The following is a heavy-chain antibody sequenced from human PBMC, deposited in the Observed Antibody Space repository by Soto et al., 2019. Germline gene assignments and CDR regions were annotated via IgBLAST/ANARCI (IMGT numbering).Heavy chain of an antibody. CDR1: GYTFTSYG. V-gene: IGHV1-18*01. Sequence: QVQLVQSGAEVKKPGASVKVSCKASGYTFTSYGISWVRQAPGQGLEWMGWISVYNGNTNYAQKLQGRVTMTIDTSTSTADIELRSLRSDDTAMYYCARESRGYCSSTSCYDWFDPWGQGTLVTVSS. J-gene: IGHJ5*02. CDR2: ISVYNGNT. D-gene: IGHD2-2*01. CDR3: ARESRGYCSSTSCYDWFDP.